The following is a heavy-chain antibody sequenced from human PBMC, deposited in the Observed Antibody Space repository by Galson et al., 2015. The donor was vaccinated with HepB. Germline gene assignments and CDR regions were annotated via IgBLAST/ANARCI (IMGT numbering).Heavy chain of an antibody. CDR2: ISSGSSTI. CDR3: ARGGSGNYYKAFDY. Sequence: SLRLSCAASGFTFSGYNMNWVRQAPGKGLEWVSYISSGSSTIYYADSVKGRFTISRDNAKNSLYLQMNSLRAEDTAVYYCARGGSGNYYKAFDYWGQGTLVTVSS. D-gene: IGHD3-10*01. CDR1: GFTFSGYN. J-gene: IGHJ4*02. V-gene: IGHV3-48*01.